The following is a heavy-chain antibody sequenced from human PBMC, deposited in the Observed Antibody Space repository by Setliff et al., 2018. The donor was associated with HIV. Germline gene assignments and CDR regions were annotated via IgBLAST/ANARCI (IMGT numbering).Heavy chain of an antibody. V-gene: IGHV3-23*01. Sequence: GGSLRLSCAASGFTFSSYYLSWVRQAPGMGLEWVSAISNSGDSTHYADSVKGRFTISRDNSKNTLYLQMNSLRAEDTAVYYCARDFGITMVRRMDVWGQGTTVTVSS. D-gene: IGHD3-10*01. CDR2: ISNSGDST. CDR3: ARDFGITMVRRMDV. CDR1: GFTFSSYY. J-gene: IGHJ6*02.